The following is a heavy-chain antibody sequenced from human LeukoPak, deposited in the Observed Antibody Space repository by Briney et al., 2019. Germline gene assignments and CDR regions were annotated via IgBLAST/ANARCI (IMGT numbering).Heavy chain of an antibody. D-gene: IGHD2-8*01. CDR2: IYYSGST. CDR3: ARLMEGMEDY. CDR1: GGSSSSSSYS. J-gene: IGHJ4*02. Sequence: PSETLSLTCTVSGGSSSSSSYSWGWIRQPPGKGLEWIASIYYSGSTYYNPSLKSRVTISVDTSKNQFSLELNSVTAADTAVYYCARLMEGMEDYWGQGTLVTVSS. V-gene: IGHV4-39*01.